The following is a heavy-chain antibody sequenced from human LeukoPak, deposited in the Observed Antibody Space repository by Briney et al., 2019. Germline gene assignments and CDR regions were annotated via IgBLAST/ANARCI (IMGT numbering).Heavy chain of an antibody. CDR1: GGSISSHY. CDR2: IYYSGST. J-gene: IGHJ3*02. D-gene: IGHD2-2*03. CDR3: ARGRIGYCGSTSCPGTFDI. Sequence: SETLSLTCTVSGGSISSHYWSWIRQPPGKGLEWIGSIYYSGSTYYNPSLKSRVTISVDTSKNQFSLKLTSMTAADTAVYYCARGRIGYCGSTSCPGTFDIWGQGTMVTVSS. V-gene: IGHV4-59*08.